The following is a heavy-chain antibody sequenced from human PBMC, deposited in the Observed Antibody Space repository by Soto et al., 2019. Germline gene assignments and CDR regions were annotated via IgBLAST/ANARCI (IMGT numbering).Heavy chain of an antibody. Sequence: GASVKVSYNASGYTFTSYGISWVRQAPGQGLEWMGWISAYNGNTNYAQKLQGRVTMTTDTSTSTAYMELRSLRSDDTAVYYCARDPDERYCSSTSCATVDYWGQGTLVTVSS. CDR1: GYTFTSYG. J-gene: IGHJ4*02. V-gene: IGHV1-18*01. CDR2: ISAYNGNT. CDR3: ARDPDERYCSSTSCATVDY. D-gene: IGHD2-2*01.